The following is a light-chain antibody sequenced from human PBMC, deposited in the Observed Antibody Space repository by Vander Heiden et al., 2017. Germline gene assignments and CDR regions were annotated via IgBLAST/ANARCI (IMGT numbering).Light chain of an antibody. V-gene: IGKV1-33*01. CDR3: QQKYTLRQS. CDR1: QDISNY. Sequence: DIERTQSLSSLSASVGDRVTITCQASQDISNYLNRYQQNPGKAPKLLIYDASSFVKPVRSRFSGTGCGTDFSFSIMSLHPEDIATYYCQQKYTLRQSFGGGTQVEIK. J-gene: IGKJ4*01. CDR2: DAS.